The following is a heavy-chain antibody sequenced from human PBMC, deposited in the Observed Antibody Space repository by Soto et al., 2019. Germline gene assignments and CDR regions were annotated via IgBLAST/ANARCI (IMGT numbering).Heavy chain of an antibody. CDR3: AREGNPAIAVAVFLDAFDI. CDR1: GFTFSSYE. D-gene: IGHD6-19*01. Sequence: LRLSCAASGFTFSSYEMNWVRQAPGKGLEWVSYISSSGSPIYYADSVKGRFTISRDNAKNSLYLQMNSLRAEDTAVYYCAREGNPAIAVAVFLDAFDIWGLGTMVTVSS. V-gene: IGHV3-48*03. CDR2: ISSSGSPI. J-gene: IGHJ3*02.